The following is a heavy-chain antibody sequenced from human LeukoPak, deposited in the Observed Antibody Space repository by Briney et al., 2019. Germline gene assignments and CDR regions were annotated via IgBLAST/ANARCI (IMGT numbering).Heavy chain of an antibody. CDR2: INTNSGGT. Sequence: SVNVSCKASGYIFTGYPMHWVRQAPVQGLEWMGWINTNSGGTNDAQKFQGRVTMTRDTSISTAYMELSRLRSDDTAVYYCARESDYGDDYWGQGTLVTVSS. V-gene: IGHV1-2*02. CDR1: GYIFTGYP. CDR3: ARESDYGDDY. D-gene: IGHD4-17*01. J-gene: IGHJ4*02.